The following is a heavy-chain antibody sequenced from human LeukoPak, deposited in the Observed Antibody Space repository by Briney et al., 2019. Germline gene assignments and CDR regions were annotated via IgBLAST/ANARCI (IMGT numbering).Heavy chain of an antibody. CDR3: ARGPNSYGYLGGDY. CDR2: ISAYNGNT. D-gene: IGHD5-18*01. Sequence: GASVKVSCKASGYTFTGYYMHWVRQAPGQGLEWMGWISAYNGNTKYAQKLQGRVTMTTDTSTSTAYMELRSLRSDDTAVYYCARGPNSYGYLGGDYWGQGTLVTVSS. J-gene: IGHJ4*02. V-gene: IGHV1-18*04. CDR1: GYTFTGYY.